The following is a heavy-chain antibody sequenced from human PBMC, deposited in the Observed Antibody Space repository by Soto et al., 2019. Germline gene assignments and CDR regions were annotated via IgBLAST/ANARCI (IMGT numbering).Heavy chain of an antibody. V-gene: IGHV3-7*01. Sequence: PGGSLRLSCAASGFTFSSYWMSWVRQAPGKGLEWVANIKQDGSEKYYVDSVKGRFTISRDNAKNSLYLQMNSLRAEDTAVYYCATLPPSDAFDIWGQGTMVTVS. CDR2: IKQDGSEK. CDR1: GFTFSSYW. CDR3: ATLPPSDAFDI. J-gene: IGHJ3*02.